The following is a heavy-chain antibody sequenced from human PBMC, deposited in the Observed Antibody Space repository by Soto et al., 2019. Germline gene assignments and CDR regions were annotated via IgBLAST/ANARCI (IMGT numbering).Heavy chain of an antibody. CDR1: GGTFSSYT. CDR3: ARECGRTHYYYYYGMDV. D-gene: IGHD2-21*01. Sequence: QVQLVQSGAEVKKPGSSVKVSCKASGGTFSSYTISWVRQAPGRGLEWMGRIIPILGIANYAQKFQGRVTITADKSTSTAYMELSSLRSEDTAVYYCARECGRTHYYYYYGMDVWGQGTTVTISS. V-gene: IGHV1-69*08. J-gene: IGHJ6*02. CDR2: IIPILGIA.